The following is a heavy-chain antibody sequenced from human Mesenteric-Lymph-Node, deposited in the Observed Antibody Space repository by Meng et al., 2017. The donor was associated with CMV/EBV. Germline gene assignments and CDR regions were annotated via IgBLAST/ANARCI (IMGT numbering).Heavy chain of an antibody. V-gene: IGHV3-21*01. D-gene: IGHD1-26*01. CDR2: IHTRSSPT. CDR1: GFTFSTYS. CDR3: GREKWGLGDY. Sequence: GESLKISCATSGFTFSTYSMNWLRQTPGKGLELVAAIHTRSSPTLYSDTVKGRFTISRDNAKNTVYLQMNSLRVEDTAVYYCGREKWGLGDYWGQGTVVTVSS. J-gene: IGHJ4*02.